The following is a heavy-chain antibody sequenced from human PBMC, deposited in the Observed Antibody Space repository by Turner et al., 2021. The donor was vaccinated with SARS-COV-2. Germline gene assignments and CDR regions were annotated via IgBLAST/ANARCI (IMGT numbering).Heavy chain of an antibody. V-gene: IGHV3-30-3*01. Sequence: QVQLVESGGGVVQPGRSLRLSCAASGFTFSNSAMHWVRQAPGKGLEWVVFISYDGSYKYYADSVKGRFTISRDNSKKTLYLQMNSLRAEDTAVYYCARDREDCSSSSCYEAYWGQGTLVTVSS. D-gene: IGHD2-2*01. CDR1: GFTFSNSA. CDR2: ISYDGSYK. CDR3: ARDREDCSSSSCYEAY. J-gene: IGHJ4*02.